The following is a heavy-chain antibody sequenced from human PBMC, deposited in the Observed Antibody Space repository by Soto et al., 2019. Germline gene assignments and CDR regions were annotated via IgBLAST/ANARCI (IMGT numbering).Heavy chain of an antibody. J-gene: IGHJ6*02. CDR3: ARGGSGGNDPYYYYYGMDV. CDR1: GGSFSGYY. V-gene: IGHV4-34*01. CDR2: INHSGST. Sequence: PSETLSLTCAVYGGSFSGYYWIRIRQPPGKGLEWIGEINHSGSTNYNPSLKSRVTISVDTSKNQFSLKLSSVTAADTAVYYCARGGSGGNDPYYYYYGMDVWGQGTTVTVSS. D-gene: IGHD2-15*01.